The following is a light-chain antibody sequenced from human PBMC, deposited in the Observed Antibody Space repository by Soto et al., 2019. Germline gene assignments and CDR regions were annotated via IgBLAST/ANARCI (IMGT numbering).Light chain of an antibody. CDR2: GAF. CDR1: QSINNY. V-gene: IGKV1-39*01. CDR3: LPSYRTPLT. J-gene: IGKJ4*01. Sequence: DIQLTQSPSSLSASVGDTVTITCRASQSINNYLSWYQQKPGKAANLLIFGAFTLQSGVTSRFSGSGSGTDFTLTISSLQPEDFATYYCLPSYRTPLTVGGVTKVEIK.